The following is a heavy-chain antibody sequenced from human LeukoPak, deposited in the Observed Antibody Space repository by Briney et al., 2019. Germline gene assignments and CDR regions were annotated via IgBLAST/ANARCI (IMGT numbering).Heavy chain of an antibody. CDR3: ARDWLEAAAGPFTFVY. D-gene: IGHD6-13*01. Sequence: GASVKVSCKASGYTFTGYYMHWVRQAPGQGLEWMGWINPNSGGTNYAQKFQGRVTMTRDTSISTAYMELSRLRSDDTAVYYCARDWLEAAAGPFTFVYWGQGTLVTVSS. CDR1: GYTFTGYY. V-gene: IGHV1-2*02. CDR2: INPNSGGT. J-gene: IGHJ4*02.